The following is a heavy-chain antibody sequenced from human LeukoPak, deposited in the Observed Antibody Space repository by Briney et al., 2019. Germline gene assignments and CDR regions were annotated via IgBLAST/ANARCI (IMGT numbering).Heavy chain of an antibody. CDR1: GFTFDDYA. Sequence: GGSLRLSCAASGFTFDDYAMHWVRQAPGKGLEWVSGISWNSGSIGYADSVKGRFTISRDNAKNSLYLQMNSLRAEDTAVYYCASSLLSSGWYGGDYFDYWGQGTLVTVSS. CDR2: ISWNSGSI. J-gene: IGHJ4*02. CDR3: ASSLLSSGWYGGDYFDY. V-gene: IGHV3-9*01. D-gene: IGHD6-19*01.